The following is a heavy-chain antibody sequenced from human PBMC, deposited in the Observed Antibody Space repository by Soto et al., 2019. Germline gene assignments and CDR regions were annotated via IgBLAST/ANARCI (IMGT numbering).Heavy chain of an antibody. CDR1: GYSFSTYA. D-gene: IGHD3-3*01. Sequence: QLQLMQSGGEAKNPGASVKVSCEASGYSFSTYAISWLRQAPGQGLEWMGLITPNNGYTNYAQKFQGRLILTTDIPSSTAYMEPTSLRYDDTAIYYCATSYDSGFDPWRQGTLVSVS. V-gene: IGHV1-18*01. CDR2: ITPNNGYT. CDR3: ATSYDSGFDP. J-gene: IGHJ5*02.